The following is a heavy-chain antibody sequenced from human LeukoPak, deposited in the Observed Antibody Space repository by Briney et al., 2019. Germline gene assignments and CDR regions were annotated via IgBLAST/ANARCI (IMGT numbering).Heavy chain of an antibody. Sequence: GGSLRLSCAASGFTFSGSAMHWVRQASGKGLEWVGRIRSKANSYATAYAASVKGRFTISRDDSKNTAYLQMHSLKTEDTAVYYCARDPGDYDYGDYGWFDPWGQGTLVTVSS. CDR1: GFTFSGSA. CDR3: ARDPGDYDYGDYGWFDP. J-gene: IGHJ5*02. D-gene: IGHD4-17*01. CDR2: IRSKANSYAT. V-gene: IGHV3-73*01.